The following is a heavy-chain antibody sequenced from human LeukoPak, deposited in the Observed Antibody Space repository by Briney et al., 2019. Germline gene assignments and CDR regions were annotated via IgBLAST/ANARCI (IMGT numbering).Heavy chain of an antibody. V-gene: IGHV4-61*01. J-gene: IGHJ4*02. CDR3: ARDRVAAAGSFDY. CDR2: IYYSGST. Sequence: SETLSLTCTVSGVSVSSGSYYWSWIRQPPGKGLEWIGYIYYSGSTNYNPSLKSRVTISVDTSKDQFSLKLSSVTAADTAVYYCARDRVAAAGSFDYWGQGTLVTVSS. D-gene: IGHD6-13*01. CDR1: GVSVSSGSYY.